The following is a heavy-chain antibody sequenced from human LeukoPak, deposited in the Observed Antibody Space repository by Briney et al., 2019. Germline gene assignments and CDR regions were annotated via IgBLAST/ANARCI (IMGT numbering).Heavy chain of an antibody. V-gene: IGHV1-69*05. CDR3: ARGPHSSGWYPDFDY. J-gene: IGHJ4*02. CDR1: GGTFSSYA. CDR2: IIPIFGTA. D-gene: IGHD6-19*01. Sequence: ASVKVSCKASGGTFSSYAISWVRQAPGQGLEWMGRIIPIFGTANYAQKFQGRVTITTDESTSTAYMELSSLRSEDTAVYYCARGPHSSGWYPDFDYWGQGTLVTVSS.